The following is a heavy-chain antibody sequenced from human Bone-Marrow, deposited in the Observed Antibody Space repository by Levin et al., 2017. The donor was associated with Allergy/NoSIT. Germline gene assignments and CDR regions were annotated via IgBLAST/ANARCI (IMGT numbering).Heavy chain of an antibody. V-gene: IGHV3-53*01. J-gene: IGHJ4*02. CDR1: DFSVNIYY. D-gene: IGHD5-12*01. CDR3: ARQGGYTYAPFDL. CDR2: MYAGGQT. Sequence: SGGSLRLSCAASDFSVNIYYMSWVRQAPGKGLEWVSVMYAGGQTYYADSVKGRFTFSRDDSKNTLYLQMHSLRADDTAVYYCARQGGYTYAPFDLWGQGTLVTVSS.